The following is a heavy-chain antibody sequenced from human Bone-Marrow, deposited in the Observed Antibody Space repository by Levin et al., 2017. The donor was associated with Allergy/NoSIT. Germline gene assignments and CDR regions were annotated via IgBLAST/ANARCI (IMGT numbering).Heavy chain of an antibody. CDR2: LSNDGTTE. Sequence: GGSLRLSCEVSGFTFSSYGMHWVRQAPGKGLEWVAGLSNDGTTEHYVDSVKGRFTISRDNSKNTLYQQLDSLRPDDTAVYYCAKDPDSSGYYYGLGHWGPGTLVTVSS. J-gene: IGHJ4*02. D-gene: IGHD3-22*01. V-gene: IGHV3-30*18. CDR1: GFTFSSYG. CDR3: AKDPDSSGYYYGLGH.